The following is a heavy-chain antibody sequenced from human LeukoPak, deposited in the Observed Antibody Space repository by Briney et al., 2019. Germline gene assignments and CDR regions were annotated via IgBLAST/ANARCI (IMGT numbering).Heavy chain of an antibody. J-gene: IGHJ4*02. V-gene: IGHV4-59*01. Sequence: TSETLSLTCTVSGGSISSYFWSWFRQPPGKGLEWIGYIYYSGSTNYNPSLKSRVTISVDTSKNQLSLKLTSVTAADTAVYYCARVLNWSAGGFDYWGQGTLVTVSS. D-gene: IGHD1-1*01. CDR3: ARVLNWSAGGFDY. CDR2: IYYSGST. CDR1: GGSISSYF.